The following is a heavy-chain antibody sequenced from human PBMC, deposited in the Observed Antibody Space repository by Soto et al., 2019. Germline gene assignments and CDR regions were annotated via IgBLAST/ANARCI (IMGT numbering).Heavy chain of an antibody. CDR2: ISGSGGSS. V-gene: IGHV3-23*01. Sequence: GGSLRLSCAAAGFAFSTYAMTWVRQAPGKGLEWVSVISGSGGSSYCAASVKGRFTISRDNSKNTLFLQTNGLRAEDTAVYYCAKVTKRAAAGRYEYYKYGMDVWGQGATVTVSS. CDR1: GFAFSTYA. D-gene: IGHD6-13*01. CDR3: AKVTKRAAAGRYEYYKYGMDV. J-gene: IGHJ6*02.